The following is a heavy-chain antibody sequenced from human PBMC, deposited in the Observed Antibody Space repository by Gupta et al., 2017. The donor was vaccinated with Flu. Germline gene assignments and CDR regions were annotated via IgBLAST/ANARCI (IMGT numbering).Heavy chain of an antibody. V-gene: IGHV4-31*03. CDR2: IYYSGST. Sequence: QVQLQESGPGLVKPSQTLSLTCTVSGGSISSGGYYWSWIRQHPGKGLEWIGYIYYSGSTYYNPSLKSRVTISVDTSKNQFSLKLSSVTAAATAVYYCAREVVGDYVWGSYRAFDPWGQGTLVTVSS. D-gene: IGHD3-16*02. J-gene: IGHJ5*02. CDR1: GGSISSGGYY. CDR3: AREVVGDYVWGSYRAFDP.